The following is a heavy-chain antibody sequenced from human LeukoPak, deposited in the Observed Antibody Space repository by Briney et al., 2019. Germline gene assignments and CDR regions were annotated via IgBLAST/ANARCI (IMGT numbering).Heavy chain of an antibody. V-gene: IGHV1-2*06. CDR1: GYTFSGYY. J-gene: IGHJ4*02. CDR3: ARMGTYSGSYYGGY. Sequence: ASVKVSCKASGYTFSGYYIHWVRQAPGQGLEWMGRINPNSGGTICAQKFQGSLTMTRDTSISTAYMELSRLRSDDTAVYYCARMGTYSGSYYGGYWGQGTLVTVSS. D-gene: IGHD1-26*01. CDR2: INPNSGGT.